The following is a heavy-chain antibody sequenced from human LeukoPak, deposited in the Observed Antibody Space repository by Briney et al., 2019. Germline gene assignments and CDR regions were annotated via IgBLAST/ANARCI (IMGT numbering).Heavy chain of an antibody. D-gene: IGHD2-2*01. J-gene: IGHJ1*01. V-gene: IGHV3-33*01. CDR2: IWYDGSKK. CDR1: GFTFSTYG. CDR3: ARDLNIVVGPVHH. Sequence: GRSLRLSCAASGFTFSTYGMHWVRQAPGKGLEWVSLIWYDGSKKYYADSVKGRFTISRDNSKITLYLQMNSLRAEDTAVYYCARDLNIVVGPVHHWGQGTLVTVSS.